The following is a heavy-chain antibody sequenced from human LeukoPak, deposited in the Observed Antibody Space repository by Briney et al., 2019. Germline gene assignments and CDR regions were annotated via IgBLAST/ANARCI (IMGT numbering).Heavy chain of an antibody. J-gene: IGHJ4*02. CDR2: IGSNGVST. D-gene: IGHD3-22*01. CDR1: GFSNYA. Sequence: GGSLRLSCAASGFSNYAMGWVRQAPGKGLEWVSGIGSNGVSTYYADSVKGRFTISRDNSKKALYLQMNSLRAEDTAVYYCAKECYDGSGYCFDYWGQGTLVTVSS. CDR3: AKECYDGSGYCFDY. V-gene: IGHV3-23*01.